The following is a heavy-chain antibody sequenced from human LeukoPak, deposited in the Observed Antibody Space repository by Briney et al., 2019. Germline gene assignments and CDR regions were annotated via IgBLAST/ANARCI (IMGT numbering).Heavy chain of an antibody. J-gene: IGHJ4*02. D-gene: IGHD3-3*01. CDR2: INHSGST. V-gene: IGHV4-34*01. Sequence: PSETLSLTCAVYGGSFSGYYWSWIRQPPGKGLEWIGEINHSGSTNYNPSLKRRVTISVDTSKNQFSLKLSPVTAADTAVYYCARSLITTFEVVKSQLDYWGQGTLVTVSS. CDR3: ARSLITTFEVVKSQLDY. CDR1: GGSFSGYY.